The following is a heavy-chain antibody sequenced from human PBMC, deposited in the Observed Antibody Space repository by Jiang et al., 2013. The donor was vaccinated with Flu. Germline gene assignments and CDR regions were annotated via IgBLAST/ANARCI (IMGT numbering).Heavy chain of an antibody. CDR1: GFTFDDYT. V-gene: IGHV3-43*01. CDR3: ARDLGYCSSTSCFGNYYGMDV. Sequence: QLVESGGVVVQPGGSLRLSCAASGFTFDDYTMHWVRQAPGKGLEWVSLISWDGGSTYYADSVKGRFTISRDNSKNTLYLQMNSLRAEDTAVYYCARDLGYCSSTSCFGNYYGMDVWGKGTTVTVSS. D-gene: IGHD2-2*01. CDR2: ISWDGGST. J-gene: IGHJ6*04.